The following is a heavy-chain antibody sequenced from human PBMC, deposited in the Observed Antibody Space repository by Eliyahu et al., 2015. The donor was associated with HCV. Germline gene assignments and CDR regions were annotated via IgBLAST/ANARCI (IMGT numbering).Heavy chain of an antibody. D-gene: IGHD4/OR15-4a*01. V-gene: IGHV3-23*03. Sequence: EVQLLESGGGLVQPGGSLRLSCAASGFRFXXYGMXWVRXAPGKGLXWVAHIYXGGSRTFYGDSVKGRFSISRDNSQNTLYLQMNSLRAEDTAIYYCATLDYRDDFWGQGTLVTVSS. CDR2: IYXGGSRT. J-gene: IGHJ4*02. CDR1: GFRFXXYG. CDR3: ATLDYRDDF.